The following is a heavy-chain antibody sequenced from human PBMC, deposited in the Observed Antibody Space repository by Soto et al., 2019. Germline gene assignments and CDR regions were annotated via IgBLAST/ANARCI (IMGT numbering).Heavy chain of an antibody. J-gene: IGHJ4*02. V-gene: IGHV3-73*01. Sequence: GGSLRLSCAASGFTFSGSAMHWVRQASGKGLEWVGRIRSKANSYATAYAASVKGRFTISRDDSKNTAYLQMNSLKTEDTAVYYCTRPLPYSGYDIWGQGTLVTVSS. D-gene: IGHD5-12*01. CDR3: TRPLPYSGYDI. CDR1: GFTFSGSA. CDR2: IRSKANSYAT.